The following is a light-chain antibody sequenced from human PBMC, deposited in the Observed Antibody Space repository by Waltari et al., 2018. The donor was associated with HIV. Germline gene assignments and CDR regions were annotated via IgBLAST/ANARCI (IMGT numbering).Light chain of an antibody. CDR2: EVS. J-gene: IGLJ2*01. V-gene: IGLV2-14*01. CDR1: SRDVGAYHY. Sequence: QSALTQPASVSGSPGQSITLPCTGTSRDVGAYHYVSWYQQPPGPAPKLMIFEVSNRPSGISARFSGSKSGNTASLTISGLQAEDEADYYCSSLTTTNTLIFGGGTKVTVL. CDR3: SSLTTTNTLI.